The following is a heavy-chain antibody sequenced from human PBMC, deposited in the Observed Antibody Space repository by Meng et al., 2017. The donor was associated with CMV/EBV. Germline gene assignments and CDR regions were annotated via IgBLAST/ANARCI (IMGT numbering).Heavy chain of an antibody. CDR2: ISYDGSNK. J-gene: IGHJ4*02. V-gene: IGHV3-30*14. CDR3: ARGGQWELLGFDY. Sequence: GESLKISCAAPGFTFSSYAMHWVRQAPGKGLEWVAVISYDGSNKYYADSVKGRFTISRDNSKNTLYLQMTSLRAEDTAVYYCARGGQWELLGFDYWGQGTLVTVSS. D-gene: IGHD1-26*01. CDR1: GFTFSSYA.